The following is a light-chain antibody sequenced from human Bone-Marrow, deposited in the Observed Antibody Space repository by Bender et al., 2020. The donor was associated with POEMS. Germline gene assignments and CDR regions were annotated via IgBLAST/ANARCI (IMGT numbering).Light chain of an antibody. CDR3: SSYTSSNSAV. CDR1: SSDVGGYNY. V-gene: IGLV2-14*01. CDR2: EVT. J-gene: IGLJ3*02. Sequence: QSALTQPASVSGSPGQSITISCTGTSSDVGGYNYVSWYQQLPDKAPKLIIYEVTYRPSGVSNRFSGSKSGNTASLTISGLQADDEADYYCSSYTSSNSAVFGGGTKLTVL.